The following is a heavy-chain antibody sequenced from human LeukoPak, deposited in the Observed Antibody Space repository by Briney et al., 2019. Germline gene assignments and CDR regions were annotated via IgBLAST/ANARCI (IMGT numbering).Heavy chain of an antibody. CDR1: GGSFSGYY. V-gene: IGHV4-34*01. CDR2: INHSGST. Sequence: RPSETLSLTCAVYGGSFSGYYWSWIRQPPGKGLEWIGEINHSGSTNYNPSLKSRVTISVDTSKNQFSLKLSSVTAADTAVYYCARVKTVCYFDYWGQGTLVTVSS. D-gene: IGHD4-17*01. J-gene: IGHJ4*02. CDR3: ARVKTVCYFDY.